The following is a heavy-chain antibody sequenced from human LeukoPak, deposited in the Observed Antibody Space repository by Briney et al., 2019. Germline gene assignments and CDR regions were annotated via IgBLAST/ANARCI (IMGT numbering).Heavy chain of an antibody. CDR1: GFTCDDYG. J-gene: IGHJ4*02. CDR3: ARGYCSSTSCYFDY. CDR2: INWNGGST. Sequence: GGSLRLSCAASGFTCDDYGISWVRQAPGKGLECVSGINWNGGSTGYADSVKGRFTISRDNAKNSLYLQMNSLRAEDTALYYCARGYCSSTSCYFDYWGQGTLVTVSS. D-gene: IGHD2-2*01. V-gene: IGHV3-20*04.